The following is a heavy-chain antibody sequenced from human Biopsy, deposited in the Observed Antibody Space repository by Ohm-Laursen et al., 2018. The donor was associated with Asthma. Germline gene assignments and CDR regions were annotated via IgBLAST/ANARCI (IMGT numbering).Heavy chain of an antibody. D-gene: IGHD4-17*01. V-gene: IGHV4-31*03. J-gene: IGHJ5*02. Sequence: PSDTLSLTCSVSGDSFTYPDYYWSWIRQHPVTGLEWIGYIYYSGSTYYNPSLKSRVSISLDTSKNQFSLSLTSVTAADTAVYYCARTTYGDDGFDPWGQGTLVTVSS. CDR3: ARTTYGDDGFDP. CDR2: IYYSGST. CDR1: GDSFTYPDYY.